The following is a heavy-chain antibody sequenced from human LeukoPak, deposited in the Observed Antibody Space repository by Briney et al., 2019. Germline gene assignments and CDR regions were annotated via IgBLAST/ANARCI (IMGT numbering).Heavy chain of an antibody. CDR3: ARERAGAYYFDY. V-gene: IGHV3-33*08. CDR1: GIAFSTYA. D-gene: IGHD1-26*01. J-gene: IGHJ4*02. Sequence: GGPLRLSCAASGIAFSTYAMSWVRQAPGKGLEWVAVIWYDGSNKYYADSVKGRFTISRDNSKNTLYLQMNSLRAEDTAVYYCARERAGAYYFDYWGQGTLVTVSS. CDR2: IWYDGSNK.